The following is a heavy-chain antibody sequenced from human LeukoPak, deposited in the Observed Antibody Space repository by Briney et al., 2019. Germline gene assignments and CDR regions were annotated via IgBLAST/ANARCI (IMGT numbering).Heavy chain of an antibody. J-gene: IGHJ4*02. CDR2: IKEDESEK. CDR1: GFSLSRYW. Sequence: GGSLRLSCAASGFSLSRYWMSWVRQAPGKGLEWVANIKEDESEKDYVDSVKGRFIISRDNAKNSLFLQMNSLRAEDTALYYCATYSGAHHKTFDDWGQGTLVTVSS. V-gene: IGHV3-7*03. D-gene: IGHD1-26*01. CDR3: ATYSGAHHKTFDD.